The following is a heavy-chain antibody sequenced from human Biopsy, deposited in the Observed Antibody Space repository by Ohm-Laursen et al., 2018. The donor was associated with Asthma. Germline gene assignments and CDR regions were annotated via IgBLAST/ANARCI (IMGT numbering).Heavy chain of an antibody. V-gene: IGHV3-7*01. D-gene: IGHD3-3*02. CDR1: GFTFRSYA. CDR3: ARTFHFWSPYHAEHYQL. CDR2: IKHDGTEK. Sequence: SLRLSCSASGFTFRSYAMHWVRQVPGKGLEWVANIKHDGTEKNHVDSLKGRFTISRDNAKNSLYLQMNSLRAEDTAVYYCARTFHFWSPYHAEHYQLWGQGTLVTASS. J-gene: IGHJ1*01.